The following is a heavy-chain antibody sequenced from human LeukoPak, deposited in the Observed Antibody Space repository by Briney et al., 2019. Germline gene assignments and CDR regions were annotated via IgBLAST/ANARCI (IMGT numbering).Heavy chain of an antibody. V-gene: IGHV1-24*01. Sequence: ASVKVSCKVSGYTLTEVTMHWVRHAPGKGLEWMGGFDPEDGETIYAQKFQGRVTMSEDTSTDTAYMELSSLRSEDTAVYYCWGSGYDFVGTRFDYWGQGALVTVSS. J-gene: IGHJ4*02. CDR1: GYTLTEVT. D-gene: IGHD5-12*01. CDR2: FDPEDGET. CDR3: WGSGYDFVGTRFDY.